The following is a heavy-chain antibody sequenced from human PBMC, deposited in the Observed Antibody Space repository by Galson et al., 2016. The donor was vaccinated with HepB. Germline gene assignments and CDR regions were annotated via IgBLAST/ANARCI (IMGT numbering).Heavy chain of an antibody. CDR2: IDWDDDK. Sequence: PALVKPTQTLTLTCTFSGFSVSTSGMCVSWIRQPPGKALEWLALIDWDDDKYYSPSLKTSLTISKDTSKNQVVLTMTNVDPVDTATYYCARTPADTGMFGFFDYWGQGILVTVSS. CDR3: ARTPADTGMFGFFDY. D-gene: IGHD3-16*01. V-gene: IGHV2-70*01. CDR1: GFSVSTSGMC. J-gene: IGHJ4*02.